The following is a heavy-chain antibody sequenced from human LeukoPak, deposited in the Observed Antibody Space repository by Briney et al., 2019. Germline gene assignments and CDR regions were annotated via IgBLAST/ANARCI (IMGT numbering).Heavy chain of an antibody. V-gene: IGHV3-30*03. D-gene: IGHD3-10*01. CDR2: ISYDGSNK. Sequence: PGRSLRLSCAASGFTFSSYGMHWVRQAPGKGLEWVAGISYDGSNKYYADSVKGRFTISRDDSKNTLYLQMNSLRAEDTAVYYCARERRGSGSYYNDQFDYWGQGTLVTVSS. CDR3: ARERRGSGSYYNDQFDY. CDR1: GFTFSSYG. J-gene: IGHJ4*02.